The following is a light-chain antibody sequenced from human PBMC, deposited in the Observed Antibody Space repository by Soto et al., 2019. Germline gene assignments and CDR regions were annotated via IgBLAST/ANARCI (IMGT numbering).Light chain of an antibody. CDR3: LQHKTYPQT. Sequence: DIQITQSPSSLSASVGDRVIITCRASQDIRIDLGWYQQKPGKAPKRLIYAASSLQTGVPSRFSGSGSGTEFTLTISSLQPEDFATYFCLQHKTYPQTFGQGTKVDI. CDR2: AAS. CDR1: QDIRID. J-gene: IGKJ1*01. V-gene: IGKV1-17*01.